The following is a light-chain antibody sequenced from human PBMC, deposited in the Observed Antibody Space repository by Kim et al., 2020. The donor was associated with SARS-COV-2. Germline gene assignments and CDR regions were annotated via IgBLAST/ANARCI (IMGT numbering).Light chain of an antibody. CDR3: QQRSNWIYT. Sequence: EIVLTQSPATLSLSPGERATLSCRASQSIGSYLGWYQQKPGQAPRLLIYDVATRATGIPARFSGSGSGTDFTLTISSLEPEDFAVYYCQQRSNWIYTFGQGTKLEI. V-gene: IGKV3-11*01. CDR1: QSIGSY. CDR2: DVA. J-gene: IGKJ2*01.